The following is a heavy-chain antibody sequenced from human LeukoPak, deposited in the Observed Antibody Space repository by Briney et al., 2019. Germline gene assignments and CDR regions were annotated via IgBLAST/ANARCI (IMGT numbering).Heavy chain of an antibody. CDR1: GFTVSHNY. CDR3: AKDQGDWGDYSNFN. CDR2: IYSGGGT. J-gene: IGHJ4*02. D-gene: IGHD4-11*01. V-gene: IGHV3-53*01. Sequence: GGSLRLSCAASGFTVSHNYMSWVRQAPGKGLEWVSVIYSGGGTYHADSVRGRFTISRDNSKNTLYLQMNSLRAEDTAVYYCAKDQGDWGDYSNFNWGQGTLVTVSS.